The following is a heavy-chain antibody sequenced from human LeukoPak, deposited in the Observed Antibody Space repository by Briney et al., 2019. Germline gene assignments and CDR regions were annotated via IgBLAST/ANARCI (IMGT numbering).Heavy chain of an antibody. D-gene: IGHD6-13*01. CDR3: ARLGIAAGGGFDY. Sequence: PSETLSLTCTVSGGSISSSSYYWGWIRQPPGKGLEWIGSIYYSGSTYYNPSLKSRVTISVDTSKNQFSLKLSSVTAADTAVYYCARLGIAAGGGFDYWGQGTLVTVSS. V-gene: IGHV4-39*01. CDR1: GGSISSSSYY. J-gene: IGHJ4*02. CDR2: IYYSGST.